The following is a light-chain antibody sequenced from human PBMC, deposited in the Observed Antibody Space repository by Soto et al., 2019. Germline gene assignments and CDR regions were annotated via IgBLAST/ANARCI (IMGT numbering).Light chain of an antibody. CDR3: QQYYTDPPLS. CDR2: AAS. CDR1: QGISSY. J-gene: IGKJ4*01. Sequence: ASRITQSRSSFSASTSNRVPINCRASQGISSYLAWCQQKPGKAPKLLIYAASTLQSGVPSRFSGSGSGTDFTLTISCLHSENFATHYCQQYYTDPPLSFGGGTMVDTK. V-gene: IGKV1-8*01.